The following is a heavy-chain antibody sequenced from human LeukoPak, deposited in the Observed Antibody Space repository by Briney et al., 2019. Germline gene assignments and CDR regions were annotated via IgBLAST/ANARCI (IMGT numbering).Heavy chain of an antibody. CDR3: ARAVTSTEGY. J-gene: IGHJ4*02. D-gene: IGHD4-17*01. Sequence: GGSLRLSCAASGFTFSTYWMTWVRQAPGKGLEWVASINQDGSGKFYVDSVKGRFTISRDNAQKSLYLEMNSLRAEDTAFYYSARAVTSTEGYWGQGTLVIVSS. CDR1: GFTFSTYW. CDR2: INQDGSGK. V-gene: IGHV3-7*03.